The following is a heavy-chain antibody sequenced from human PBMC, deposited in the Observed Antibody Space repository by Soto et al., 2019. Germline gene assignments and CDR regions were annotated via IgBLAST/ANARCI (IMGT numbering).Heavy chain of an antibody. CDR1: GFTFSTYA. J-gene: IGHJ4*02. Sequence: PGGSLRLSCAASGFTFSTYAMSWVRQAPRKGLEWVSAISGNGGDYTYYADSVKGRFTISRDNSKNTLYLQMNSLRAEDTAVYYCVSLCRHCSTTTPSWGQATLVTVSS. D-gene: IGHD2-2*01. CDR2: ISGNGGDYT. V-gene: IGHV3-23*01. CDR3: VSLCRHCSTTTPS.